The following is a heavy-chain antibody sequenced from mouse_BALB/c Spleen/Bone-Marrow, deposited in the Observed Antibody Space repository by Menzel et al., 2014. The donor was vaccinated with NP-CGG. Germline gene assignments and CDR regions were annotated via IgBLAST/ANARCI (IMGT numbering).Heavy chain of an antibody. CDR3: ARRLRGYYAMDY. D-gene: IGHD1-3*01. J-gene: IGHJ4*01. CDR2: VYPGRGSI. Sequence: LQQSGSELVRPGASVKLSCKASGYTFTNYWIHWVKQRPGQGLEWIGNVYPGRGSINSDEKFKTKATLTVDTSSSTAYMRLNGLTSEDSAVYYSARRLRGYYAMDYWGQGTSVTVTS. V-gene: IGHV1S22*01. CDR1: GYTFTNYW.